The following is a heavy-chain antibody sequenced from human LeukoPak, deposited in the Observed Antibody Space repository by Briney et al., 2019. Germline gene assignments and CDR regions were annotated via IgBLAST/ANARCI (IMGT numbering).Heavy chain of an antibody. CDR2: ISSSSSYI. CDR1: GFTFSSYS. Sequence: PGRSLRLSCAASGFTFSSYSMNWVRQAPGEGLEWVSSISSSSSYIYYADSVKGRFTISRDNAKNSLYLQMNSLRAEDTAVYYCARAQGAPAAILIDWGQGTLVTVSS. D-gene: IGHD2-2*02. V-gene: IGHV3-21*01. J-gene: IGHJ4*02. CDR3: ARAQGAPAAILID.